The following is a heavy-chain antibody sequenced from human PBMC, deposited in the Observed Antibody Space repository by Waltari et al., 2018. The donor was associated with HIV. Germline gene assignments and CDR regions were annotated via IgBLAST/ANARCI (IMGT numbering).Heavy chain of an antibody. D-gene: IGHD1-7*01. CDR2: ISGSGGSA. CDR1: GFTFSTYD. CDR3: AKGDWNYYFDY. J-gene: IGHJ4*02. V-gene: IGHV3-23*01. Sequence: EVELLESGGGLVQPGGSLRLPCADSGFTFSTYDMSWLRQAPGKGLEVVSTISGSGGSAYYADSVKGRFTISRDNSKNTLYLQMNSLRAEDTAVYYCAKGDWNYYFDYWGQGTLVTVSS.